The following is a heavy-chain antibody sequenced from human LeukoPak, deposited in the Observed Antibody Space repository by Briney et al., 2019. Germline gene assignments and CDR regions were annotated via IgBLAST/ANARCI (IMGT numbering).Heavy chain of an antibody. Sequence: SETLSLTCTVSGGSISSSSYYWGWIRQPPGKGLEWIGSIYYSGSTYYNPSLKSRVTISVDKSKNQFSLKLSPVTAADTAVYYCARDTSRTGVPLHYYDSSGPFQHWGQGTLVTVSS. D-gene: IGHD3-22*01. J-gene: IGHJ1*01. CDR1: GGSISSSSYY. CDR2: IYYSGST. CDR3: ARDTSRTGVPLHYYDSSGPFQH. V-gene: IGHV4-39*07.